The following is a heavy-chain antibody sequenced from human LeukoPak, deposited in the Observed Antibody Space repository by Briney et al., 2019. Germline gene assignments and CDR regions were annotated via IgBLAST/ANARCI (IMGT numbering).Heavy chain of an antibody. D-gene: IGHD2-2*01. V-gene: IGHV3-30*03. Sequence: QTGGSLRLSCAASGFTFSSYGMHWVRQAPGKGLEWVAVISYDGSNKYYADSVKGRFTISRDNSKNTLYLQMNSLRAEDTAVYYCARERGSTSLFDYWGQGTLVTVSS. CDR1: GFTFSSYG. J-gene: IGHJ4*02. CDR2: ISYDGSNK. CDR3: ARERGSTSLFDY.